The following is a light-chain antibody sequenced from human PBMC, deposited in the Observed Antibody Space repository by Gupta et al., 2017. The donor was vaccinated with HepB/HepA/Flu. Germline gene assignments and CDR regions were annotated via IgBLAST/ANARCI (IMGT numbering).Light chain of an antibody. V-gene: IGKV1-33*01. CDR3: QHYNSLPSYT. CDR2: DAS. J-gene: IGKJ2*01. Sequence: DIQMTQSPSSLSASVGDRVTITCQASQDISTYLNWYQQKPGKAPKLLIYDASNLKTGVPSRFSGSGSGTDFTFTISSLQAEDIATYYCQHYNSLPSYTFGQGTKLEIK. CDR1: QDISTY.